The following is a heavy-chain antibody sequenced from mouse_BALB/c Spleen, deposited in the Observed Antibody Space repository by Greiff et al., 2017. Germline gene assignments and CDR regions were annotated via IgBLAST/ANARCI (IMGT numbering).Heavy chain of an antibody. CDR2: IYPYNGGT. V-gene: IGHV1S29*02. D-gene: IGHD2-2*01. Sequence: EVQLQQSGPELVKPGASVKISCKASGYTFTDYNMHWVKQSHGKSLEWIGYIYPYNGGTGYNQKFKSKATLTVDNSSSTAYMELRSLTSEDSAVYYCARNYYGYEYYFDYWGQGTTLTVSS. J-gene: IGHJ2*01. CDR1: GYTFTDYN. CDR3: ARNYYGYEYYFDY.